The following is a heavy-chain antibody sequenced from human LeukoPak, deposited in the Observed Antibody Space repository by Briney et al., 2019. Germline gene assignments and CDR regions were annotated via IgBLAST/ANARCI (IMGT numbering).Heavy chain of an antibody. J-gene: IGHJ4*02. CDR3: ARDKFRRVQYYDSSGYSYYFDY. V-gene: IGHV3-7*01. D-gene: IGHD3-22*01. CDR1: GFTFSNYW. Sequence: PGGSLRLSCEGSGFTFSNYWMSWVRQAPGKGLEWVANIQQHGSETYYGDSVKGRFTISRDNSKNTLYLQMNSLRAEDTAVYYCARDKFRRVQYYDSSGYSYYFDYWGQGTLVTVSS. CDR2: IQQHGSET.